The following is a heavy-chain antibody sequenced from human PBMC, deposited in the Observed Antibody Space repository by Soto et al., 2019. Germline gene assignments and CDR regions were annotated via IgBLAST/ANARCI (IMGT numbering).Heavy chain of an antibody. CDR2: IVSDGSAK. V-gene: IGHV3-33*01. CDR1: GFPFSTYG. Sequence: VQLVESGGGVVQPGTSLRLSCAVSGFPFSTYGFHWVRQPPGKGLEWVAVIVSDGSAKYHADSVEGRFTISRDNSKETLYLQMNSARAEDTAVYYCARDDAFGNENGFDIWGQGTMVTVSS. CDR3: ARDDAFGNENGFDI. J-gene: IGHJ3*02. D-gene: IGHD3-3*01.